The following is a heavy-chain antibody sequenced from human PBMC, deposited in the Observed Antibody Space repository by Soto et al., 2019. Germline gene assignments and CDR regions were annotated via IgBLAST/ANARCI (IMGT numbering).Heavy chain of an antibody. CDR3: ARYNAATGTYFFDF. V-gene: IGHV4-4*02. J-gene: IGHJ4*02. CDR2: INHRGSA. Sequence: SETLSLTCAVSGASVSSTYWWSWVRQPPGKGPEWIGEINHRGSANYNPSLKSRVTISVDISKSQFSLRLTSVTAADTAVYYCARYNAATGTYFFDFWGQGALVTVSS. CDR1: GASVSSTYW. D-gene: IGHD6-13*01.